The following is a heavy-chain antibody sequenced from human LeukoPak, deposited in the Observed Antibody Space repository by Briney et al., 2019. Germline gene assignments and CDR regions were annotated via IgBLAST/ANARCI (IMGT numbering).Heavy chain of an antibody. CDR3: ASEVVTSIEYFQH. D-gene: IGHD2-21*02. CDR2: IYYSGST. Sequence: SETLSLTCTVSGASITSYYWSWIRQPPGKALEWIGYIYYSGSTNYNPSLKSRVTLSVDTSKNQFSLKLRSVTAADTAVYYCASEVVTSIEYFQHWGQGTLVTVSS. V-gene: IGHV4-59*01. CDR1: GASITSYY. J-gene: IGHJ1*01.